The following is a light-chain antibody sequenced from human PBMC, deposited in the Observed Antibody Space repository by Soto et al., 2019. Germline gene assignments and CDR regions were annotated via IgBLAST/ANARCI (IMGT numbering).Light chain of an antibody. CDR2: EVS. CDR3: SSYTSSSTLV. V-gene: IGLV2-14*01. CDR1: SSDVGRYNY. J-gene: IGLJ7*01. Sequence: QSALTQPASVSGSPGQSITISCTGSSSDVGRYNYVSWYQQHPGKAPKLMIYEVSNRPSGVSNRFSGSKSGNTASLTISGLQAEDEAYYYCSSYTSSSTLVFGGGTQLTVL.